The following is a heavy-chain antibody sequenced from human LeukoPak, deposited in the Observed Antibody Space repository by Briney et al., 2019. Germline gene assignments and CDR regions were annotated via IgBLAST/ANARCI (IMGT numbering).Heavy chain of an antibody. Sequence: ASVKVSCMASGYTFANYGISWVRQAPGQGLEWVGWISAYNGNTNSAQKLQGRVTMTTDTSTSTAYMELRSLRSDDTALYYCARDGAAAGRTFDYWGQGTLVTVSS. V-gene: IGHV1-18*01. CDR3: ARDGAAAGRTFDY. CDR2: ISAYNGNT. D-gene: IGHD6-13*01. CDR1: GYTFANYG. J-gene: IGHJ4*02.